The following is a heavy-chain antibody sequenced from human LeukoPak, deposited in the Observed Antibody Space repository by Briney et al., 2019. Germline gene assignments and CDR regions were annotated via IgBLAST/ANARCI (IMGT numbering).Heavy chain of an antibody. V-gene: IGHV3-21*01. CDR3: ARDPYSGNYGNYYYYYMDV. J-gene: IGHJ6*03. Sequence: PGGSLRLSCTASGFIFSAYEMIWVRQAPGKALEWVSSITSSGAYIFYADSVKGRFTISRDNAKDSLYLQMNSLGPEDTAVYYCARDPYSGNYGNYYYYYMDVWGKGTTVTISS. CDR1: GFIFSAYE. D-gene: IGHD1-26*01. CDR2: ITSSGAYI.